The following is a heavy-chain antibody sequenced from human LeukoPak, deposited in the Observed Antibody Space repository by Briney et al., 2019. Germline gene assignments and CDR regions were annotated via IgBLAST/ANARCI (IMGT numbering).Heavy chain of an antibody. CDR2: INPSLGTT. Sequence: EASVKVSCKTSGYTFTSYCMYWVRQAPGQGLEWMGIINPSLGTTIYAQRFQGRVTMTRDTSTSTVYMNLGSLRSEDTAVYYCARGPYSSSWYQDYWGQGTLVTVSS. CDR1: GYTFTSYC. V-gene: IGHV1-46*01. CDR3: ARGPYSSSWYQDY. J-gene: IGHJ4*02. D-gene: IGHD6-13*01.